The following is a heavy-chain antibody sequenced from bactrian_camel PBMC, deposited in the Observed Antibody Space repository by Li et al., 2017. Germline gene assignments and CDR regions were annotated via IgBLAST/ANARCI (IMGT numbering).Heavy chain of an antibody. V-gene: IGHV3S10*01. J-gene: IGHJ7*01. D-gene: IGHD6*01. Sequence: VQLVESGGGSVQPGGSLRISCTASGFIFKNYDMSWVRQAPGKGREGVAVIDSDASTTYADSVKGRFTISRDNAENTMYLQLNVLKTEDMAIYYCAKSQYGGSWSQGLYYGMDYWGQGTQVTVS. CDR2: IDSDAST. CDR1: GFIFKNYD.